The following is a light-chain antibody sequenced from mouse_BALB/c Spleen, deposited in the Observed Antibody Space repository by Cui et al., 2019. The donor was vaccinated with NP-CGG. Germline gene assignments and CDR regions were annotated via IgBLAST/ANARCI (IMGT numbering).Light chain of an antibody. CDR3: ALWYSNHWV. Sequence: QAVVTQEAAQTTSPGETVTLTCRSSTGAVTTNNYANWVQEKPDHLFTGLIGGTNNRVPGVPARFSGSLIGDKAALTITGAQTEDEAIYFCALWYSNHWVFGGGTKLTVL. J-gene: IGLJ1*01. V-gene: IGLV1*01. CDR1: TGAVTTNNY. CDR2: GTN.